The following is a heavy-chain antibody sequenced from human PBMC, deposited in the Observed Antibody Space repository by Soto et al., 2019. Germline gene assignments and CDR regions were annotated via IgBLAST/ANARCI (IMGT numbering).Heavy chain of an antibody. D-gene: IGHD3-3*01. CDR1: GFTFSSYS. CDR3: ARGSSNVWRGYSPIDP. J-gene: IGHJ5*02. Sequence: EVQLVESGGGLVKPGGSLRLSCAASGFTFSSYSMNWVRQAPGKGLEWVSSISSSSSYIYYADSVKGRFTISRDNAKNSLYLQMNSLRAEDTAVYYCARGSSNVWRGYSPIDPWGQGTLVTVSS. V-gene: IGHV3-21*03. CDR2: ISSSSSYI.